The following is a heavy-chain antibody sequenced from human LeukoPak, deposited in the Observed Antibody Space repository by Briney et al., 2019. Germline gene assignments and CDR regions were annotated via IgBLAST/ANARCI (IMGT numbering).Heavy chain of an antibody. V-gene: IGHV1-69*13. Sequence: ASVKVSCKASGGTFSSYAISWVRQAPGQGLEWMGGIIPIFGTANYAQKFPGRVTITADESTSTAYMELSSLRPEDTAVYYCAREDSSGWYGLDYWGQGTLVTVSS. CDR3: AREDSSGWYGLDY. CDR2: IIPIFGTA. CDR1: GGTFSSYA. D-gene: IGHD6-19*01. J-gene: IGHJ4*02.